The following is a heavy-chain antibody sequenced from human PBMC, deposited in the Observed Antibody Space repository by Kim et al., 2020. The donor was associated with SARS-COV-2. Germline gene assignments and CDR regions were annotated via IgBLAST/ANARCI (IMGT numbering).Heavy chain of an antibody. D-gene: IGHD6-19*01. V-gene: IGHV3-30*02. J-gene: IGHJ4*02. Sequence: ADSVKGRFTISRDNSKNTLYMQMNSLRAEDTAVYYCAKERETYSSGCYDYWGQGTLVTVSS. CDR3: AKERETYSSGCYDY.